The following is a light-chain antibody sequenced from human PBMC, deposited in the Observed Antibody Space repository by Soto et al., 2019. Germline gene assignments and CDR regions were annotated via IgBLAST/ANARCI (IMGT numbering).Light chain of an antibody. CDR3: QQSYSTF. CDR2: AAS. CDR1: QSISSY. Sequence: DIQMTQSPSSLSASVGDRVTITCRASQSISSYLNWYQQKPGKAPKLLIYAASSLQSGVPSRFSGSGSVTDFTLTISSLQPEDFATYYCQQSYSTFFCGGPKVEIK. J-gene: IGKJ4*01. V-gene: IGKV1-39*01.